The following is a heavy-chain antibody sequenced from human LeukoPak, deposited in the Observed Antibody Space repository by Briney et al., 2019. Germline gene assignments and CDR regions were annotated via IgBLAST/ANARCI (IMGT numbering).Heavy chain of an antibody. CDR3: AKDASSGWYEGLFDY. CDR2: ISWNSGSI. V-gene: IGHV3-9*03. Sequence: GRSLRLSCAASGFPFDDYAMHWVRQAPGKGLEWFSGISWNSGSIGYADSVKGRFTISRDNAKNSLYLQMNSLRAEDMALYYCAKDASSGWYEGLFDYWGQGTLVTVSS. CDR1: GFPFDDYA. D-gene: IGHD6-19*01. J-gene: IGHJ4*02.